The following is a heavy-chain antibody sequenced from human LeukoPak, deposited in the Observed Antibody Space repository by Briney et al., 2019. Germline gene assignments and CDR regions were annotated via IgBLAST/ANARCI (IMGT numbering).Heavy chain of an antibody. V-gene: IGHV3-30*03. CDR3: ALIPWCSSTCCYDY. CDR1: GFTFGSYG. D-gene: IGHD2-2*01. CDR2: ISYDGSNK. Sequence: PGRSLRLSCAASGFTFGSYGMHWVRQAPGKGLEWVAVISYDGSNKYYADSVKGRFTISRDNSKNTLYLQMNSLSAEDTAVYYCALIPWCSSTCCYDYWGQGTLVTVSS. J-gene: IGHJ4*02.